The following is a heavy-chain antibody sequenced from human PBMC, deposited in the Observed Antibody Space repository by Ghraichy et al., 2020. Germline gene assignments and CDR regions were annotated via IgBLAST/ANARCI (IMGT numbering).Heavy chain of an antibody. CDR2: IYGNDDK. J-gene: IGHJ4*02. CDR1: GFSLTTDQVV. V-gene: IGHV2-5*01. CDR3: VHRTTVTSVDH. Sequence: SGPTLVKPTQTLTLTCTFSGFSLTTDQVVVGWVRQPPGKALEWLAFIYGNDDKRYRPYLRSRLTITKDTSKNQVVLTLTNMDPVDTGTYFCVHRTTVTSVDHWGQGTQVTVS. D-gene: IGHD4-17*01.